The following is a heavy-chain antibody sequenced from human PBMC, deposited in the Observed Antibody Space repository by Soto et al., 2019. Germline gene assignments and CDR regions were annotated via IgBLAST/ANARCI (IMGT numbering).Heavy chain of an antibody. J-gene: IGHJ6*02. CDR3: SKDARLRSRCYGMDV. V-gene: IGHV3-30*18. CDR2: ISYDGSNK. D-gene: IGHD4-17*01. CDR1: GFTFSSYG. Sequence: QVQLVESGGGVVQTGRSLRLSCAASGFTFSSYGMHWVRQAPGKGLECVAVISYDGSNKYYADSVKGRFTISRDNSKNTLYQQINSLRAEDTAVYYCSKDARLRSRCYGMDVWGQGTTVTVSS.